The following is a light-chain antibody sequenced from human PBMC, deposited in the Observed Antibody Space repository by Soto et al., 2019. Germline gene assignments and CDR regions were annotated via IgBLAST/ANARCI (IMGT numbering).Light chain of an antibody. Sequence: QSVLTQPASVSGSLGQSITISCTGTRSDFGGFNYVSWYQQHPGKAPKLMIYEVSNRPSGVSNRFSGSKSGNTASLTISGLQAEDEADYYCSSYTSSSTYVFGSGTKVTVL. CDR1: RSDFGGFNY. CDR2: EVS. V-gene: IGLV2-14*01. CDR3: SSYTSSSTYV. J-gene: IGLJ1*01.